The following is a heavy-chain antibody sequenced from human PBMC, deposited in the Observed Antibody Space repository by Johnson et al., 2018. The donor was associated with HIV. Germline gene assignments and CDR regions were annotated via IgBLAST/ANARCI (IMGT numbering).Heavy chain of an antibody. CDR2: ISFAGVKT. CDR3: AKDLFGGVIGVGGFDI. J-gene: IGHJ3*02. V-gene: IGHV3-30*18. Sequence: VQLVESGGGVVQPGRSLRLSCAASGFSFSSYGMAWVRQAPGKGLEWVTVISFAGVKTYYADSVKGRFTISRDNYKNTLYLQMKSLRAEDTAVYYCAKDLFGGVIGVGGFDIWGQGAMVTVSS. D-gene: IGHD3-10*02. CDR1: GFSFSSYG.